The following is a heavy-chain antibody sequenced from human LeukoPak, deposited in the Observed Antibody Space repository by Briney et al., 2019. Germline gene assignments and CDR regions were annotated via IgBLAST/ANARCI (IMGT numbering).Heavy chain of an antibody. Sequence: SDTLSLTCTASGGSISRYYLSWIRQPPGKGLEWIGYISDSGSTNYNPSLKSRVTITLHTSKNQFSLKLRSVTAADTAVYFCARGSYYGSGSYYNVWGQGTLVTVSS. CDR3: ARGSYYGSGSYYNV. V-gene: IGHV4-59*07. CDR2: ISDSGST. CDR1: GGSISRYY. D-gene: IGHD3-10*01. J-gene: IGHJ4*02.